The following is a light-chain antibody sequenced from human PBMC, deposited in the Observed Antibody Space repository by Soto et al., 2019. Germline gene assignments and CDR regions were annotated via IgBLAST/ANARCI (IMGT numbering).Light chain of an antibody. Sequence: QSALTQPASVSGSPGQSITISCTGTTSDVGAYNYVSWFQQYPGKAPKLMIYDVSTRPSGVSYRFSGSKSGNTASLTISGLQAEDEADYYCSSYTTTDIYVFGTGTKLTVL. CDR3: SSYTTTDIYV. CDR2: DVS. J-gene: IGLJ1*01. V-gene: IGLV2-14*01. CDR1: TSDVGAYNY.